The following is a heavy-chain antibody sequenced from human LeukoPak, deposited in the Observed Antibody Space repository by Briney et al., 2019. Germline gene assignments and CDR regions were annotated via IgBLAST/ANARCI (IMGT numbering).Heavy chain of an antibody. CDR3: AKVRPTDDYGDYVYFDF. Sequence: QPGGSLRLSCAASGFTFSSYAMSWVRQAPGKGLEWVSGISGSGGSTYYADSVKGRFTISRGDSQNTLYLQMNDLRAEDTAVYYCAKVRPTDDYGDYVYFDFWGQGTLVTVSS. CDR2: ISGSGGST. D-gene: IGHD4-17*01. V-gene: IGHV3-23*01. CDR1: GFTFSSYA. J-gene: IGHJ4*02.